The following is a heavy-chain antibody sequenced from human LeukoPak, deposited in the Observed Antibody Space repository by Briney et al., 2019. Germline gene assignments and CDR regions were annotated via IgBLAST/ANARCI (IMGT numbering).Heavy chain of an antibody. J-gene: IGHJ4*02. Sequence: GGSLRLSCAASGFTFSSYGMHWVRQAPGRGLEWVAFIRYDGSNKYYADSVKGRFTIARDNAKNSVYPEMNSLRADDTAVYYCARSARLMKGVVEVTALDDWGQGTLVTVSS. CDR1: GFTFSSYG. CDR3: ARSARLMKGVVEVTALDD. D-gene: IGHD3-3*01. CDR2: IRYDGSNK. V-gene: IGHV3-30*02.